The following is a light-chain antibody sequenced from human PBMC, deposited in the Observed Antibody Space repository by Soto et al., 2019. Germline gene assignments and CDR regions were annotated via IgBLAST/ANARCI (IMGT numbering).Light chain of an antibody. CDR1: QSLLYSNGYNY. Sequence: IVMTQSPLSLPVTAGEPASVSCRSSQSLLYSNGYNYLDWYLQKPGQSPQLLIYWGSNRASGVPDRFSGSGSGTDFTLTISSLQAEDVAVYYCQQYYIVPYTFGQGTRLEIK. CDR3: QQYYIVPYT. J-gene: IGKJ5*01. V-gene: IGKV2-28*01. CDR2: WGS.